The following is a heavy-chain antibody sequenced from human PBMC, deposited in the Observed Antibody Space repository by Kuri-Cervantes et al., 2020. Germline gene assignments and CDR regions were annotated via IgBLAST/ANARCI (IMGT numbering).Heavy chain of an antibody. D-gene: IGHD3-9*01. V-gene: IGHV3-33*01. CDR2: IWYDGSNK. CDR3: ARDRGHYDILTGYYAYYYYGMDV. J-gene: IGHJ6*02. CDR1: GFTFSSYG. Sequence: GESLKISCAASGFTFSSYGMHWVRQAPGKGLEWVAVIWYDGSNKYYADSVKGRFTISRDNSKNALYLQMSSLRAEDTAVYYCARDRGHYDILTGYYAYYYYGMDVWGQGTTVTVSS.